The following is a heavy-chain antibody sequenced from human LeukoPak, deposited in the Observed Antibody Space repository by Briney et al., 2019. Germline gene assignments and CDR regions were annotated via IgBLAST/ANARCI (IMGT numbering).Heavy chain of an antibody. J-gene: IGHJ4*02. V-gene: IGHV3-23*01. Sequence: PGGSLRLSCAASGFTFNNYAMSWVRQAPGKGLEWVSAISGSGDSTYYTDSVKDRFTISRDNSKNTLYLQMNSLRAEDTAVYYCAKPFWSGSFGAFDYWGQGTLVTVSS. CDR2: ISGSGDST. CDR1: GFTFNNYA. D-gene: IGHD3-3*01. CDR3: AKPFWSGSFGAFDY.